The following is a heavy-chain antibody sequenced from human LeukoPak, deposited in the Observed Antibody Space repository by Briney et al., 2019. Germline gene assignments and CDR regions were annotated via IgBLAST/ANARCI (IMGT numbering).Heavy chain of an antibody. CDR2: IFHSGNS. CDR3: ARRGITMVRGVYYYYYMDV. D-gene: IGHD3-10*01. V-gene: IGHV4-38-2*02. CDR1: GYSMSSGYY. Sequence: SETLSLTCTVSGYSMSSGYYWGWIRQPPGKGLQWIGSIFHSGNSYYNPSLKSRVTISVDTSKNQFSLKLSSVTAADTAVYYCARRGITMVRGVYYYYYMDVWGKGTTVTISS. J-gene: IGHJ6*03.